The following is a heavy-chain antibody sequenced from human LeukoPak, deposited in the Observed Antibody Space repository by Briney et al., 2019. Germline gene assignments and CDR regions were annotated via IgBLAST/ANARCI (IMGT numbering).Heavy chain of an antibody. CDR2: IYYSGST. J-gene: IGHJ4*02. D-gene: IGHD3-3*01. CDR3: AREPLYYDFWSGYYIAQIYFDY. V-gene: IGHV4-59*12. Sequence: PSETLSLTCTVSGGSISSYYWSWIRQPPGKGLEWIGYIYYSGSTNYNPSLKSRVTISVDTSKNQFSLKLSSVTAADTAVYYCAREPLYYDFWSGYYIAQIYFDYWGQGTLVTVSS. CDR1: GGSISSYY.